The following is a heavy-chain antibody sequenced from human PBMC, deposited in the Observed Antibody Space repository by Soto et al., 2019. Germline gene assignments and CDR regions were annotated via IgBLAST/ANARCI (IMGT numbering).Heavy chain of an antibody. CDR2: IWYDGSNQ. CDR3: AREYSSSWYNAMDV. J-gene: IGHJ6*02. Sequence: QVQLVESGGGVVQPGRALRLSCAASGFTFSSYGMHWVRQAPGKGLEWVASIWYDGSNQYYADSVKGRFTISRDNSKNTLYLQMNSLRADDMAVYYCAREYSSSWYNAMDVWGQGTTVTVSS. CDR1: GFTFSSYG. V-gene: IGHV3-33*01. D-gene: IGHD6-13*01.